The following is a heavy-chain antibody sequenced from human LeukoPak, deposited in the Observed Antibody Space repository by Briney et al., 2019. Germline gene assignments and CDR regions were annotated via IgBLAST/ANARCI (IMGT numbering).Heavy chain of an antibody. Sequence: GGSLRLSCAASGFTFSSYAMRWVRQAPGRGLEWVSAISGSGDSTYYADSVKARFTISRDNSRNALYLRMNSLKAEDTAVYHCANLKGSSTRYYSWFDRWGQGTLVTVSS. J-gene: IGHJ5*02. D-gene: IGHD2-2*01. CDR3: ANLKGSSTRYYSWFDR. CDR2: ISGSGDST. CDR1: GFTFSSYA. V-gene: IGHV3-23*01.